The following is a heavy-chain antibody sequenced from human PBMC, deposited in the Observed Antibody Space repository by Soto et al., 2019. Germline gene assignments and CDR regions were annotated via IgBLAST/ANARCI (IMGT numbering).Heavy chain of an antibody. CDR1: GFTFSSYW. CDR3: ARDRYSYYDFWSGSLPYYYYGMDV. V-gene: IGHV3-7*01. Sequence: QPGGSLRLSCAASGFTFSSYWMSWVRQATGKGLEWVANIKQDGSEKYYVDSVKGRFTISRDNAKNSLYLQMNSLRAEDTAVYYCARDRYSYYDFWSGSLPYYYYGMDVWVQGTTVTVSS. CDR2: IKQDGSEK. J-gene: IGHJ6*02. D-gene: IGHD3-3*01.